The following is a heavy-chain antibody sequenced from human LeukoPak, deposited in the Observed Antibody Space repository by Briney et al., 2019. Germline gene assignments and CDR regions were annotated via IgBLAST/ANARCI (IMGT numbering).Heavy chain of an antibody. CDR3: AKLGVRPRAIDY. CDR1: GVSISDSSYY. J-gene: IGHJ4*02. CDR2: IYYTGNG. D-gene: IGHD3-16*01. Sequence: SETLSLTCTVSGVSISDSSYYWGWVRQSPEEDLEWIANIYYTGNGFYNPSLESRVTISVDTSNNQFSLELRSVTAADTAVYYCAKLGVRPRAIDYWGQGTLVTVSS. V-gene: IGHV4-39*01.